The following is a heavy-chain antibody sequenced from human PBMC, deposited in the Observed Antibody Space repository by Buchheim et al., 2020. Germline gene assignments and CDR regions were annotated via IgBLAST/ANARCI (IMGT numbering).Heavy chain of an antibody. J-gene: IGHJ4*02. D-gene: IGHD2-2*01. V-gene: IGHV3-23*01. Sequence: EVQLLESGGGLVQPGGSLRLSCAASGFTFSSYAMSWVRQAPGKGLEWVSAISGSGGSTYYADSVKGRFTLSRDNSKNTLYLQMNSLRAEDTAVYYCARPHCSSTSCDLYFDYWGQGTL. CDR2: ISGSGGST. CDR3: ARPHCSSTSCDLYFDY. CDR1: GFTFSSYA.